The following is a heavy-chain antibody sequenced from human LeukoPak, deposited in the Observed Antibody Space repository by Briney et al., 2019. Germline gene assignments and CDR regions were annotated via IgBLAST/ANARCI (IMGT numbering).Heavy chain of an antibody. J-gene: IGHJ4*02. CDR3: AASRSSGDPIY. Sequence: PSETLSLTCTVSGGSISSYYWSWIRQPPGKGLEWIGYFYHSRGSNYNPSLKSRVTISVDTSKNQVSLKLTSVTAADTAVYYCAASRSSGDPIYWGQGTWSPSPQ. CDR2: FYHSRGS. D-gene: IGHD3-10*01. CDR1: GGSISSYY. V-gene: IGHV4-59*13.